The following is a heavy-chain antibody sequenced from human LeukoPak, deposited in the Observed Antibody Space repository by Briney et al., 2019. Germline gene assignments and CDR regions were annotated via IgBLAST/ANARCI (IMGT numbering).Heavy chain of an antibody. CDR3: ARGLTQYDSSGYSYYFDY. J-gene: IGHJ4*02. D-gene: IGHD3-22*01. CDR2: IYYSGST. V-gene: IGHV4-31*03. Sequence: SETLSLTCTVSGGSISSGGYYWSWIRQHPGKGLGWIGYIYYSGSTYYNPSLKSRVTISVDTSKNQFSLKLSSVTAADTAVYYCARGLTQYDSSGYSYYFDYWGQGTLVTVSS. CDR1: GGSISSGGYY.